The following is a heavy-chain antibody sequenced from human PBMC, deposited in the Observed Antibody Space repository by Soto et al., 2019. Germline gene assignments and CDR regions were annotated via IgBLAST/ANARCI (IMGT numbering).Heavy chain of an antibody. CDR2: ISTNGRSK. CDR3: VRDRDLRDYYGMDV. Sequence: GGSLRLSCGVSGFAFSTYMMNWVRHAPGKGLEWIADISTNGRSKSYAASVRGRFTISRDNTKNSMYLQMNSLRDDDTAVYYCVRDRDLRDYYGMDVWGQGTTVTVSS. J-gene: IGHJ6*02. D-gene: IGHD3-10*01. V-gene: IGHV3-48*02. CDR1: GFAFSTYM.